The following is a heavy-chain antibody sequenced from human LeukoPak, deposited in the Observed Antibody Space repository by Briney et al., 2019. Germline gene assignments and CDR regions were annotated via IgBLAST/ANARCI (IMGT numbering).Heavy chain of an antibody. J-gene: IGHJ3*02. CDR3: AKDLTQLVLAFDI. D-gene: IGHD6-13*01. V-gene: IGHV3-43*02. CDR1: GFTFGDYA. CDR2: ISENGGKT. Sequence: VGSLRLSCAASGFTFGDYAIHWVRQPPGKGLEWFSLISENGGKTYYADSVKGRFTIARDNRKTSLYLQMDSLRSEDSALYYCAKDLTQLVLAFDIWGQGTMVTVSS.